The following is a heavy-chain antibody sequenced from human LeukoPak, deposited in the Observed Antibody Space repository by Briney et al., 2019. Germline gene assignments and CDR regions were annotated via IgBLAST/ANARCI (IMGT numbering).Heavy chain of an antibody. V-gene: IGHV4-4*07. CDR1: GGSISSYY. Sequence: SETLSLTCTVSGGSISSYYWSWIRQPAGKGLEWIGRIYADGSSTYNPSLKSRVTISVEAPKNQFSLRLSSLTAADTAVYYCARGYYYHRWGQGTLVTVSS. J-gene: IGHJ4*02. D-gene: IGHD3-22*01. CDR2: IYADGSS. CDR3: ARGYYYHR.